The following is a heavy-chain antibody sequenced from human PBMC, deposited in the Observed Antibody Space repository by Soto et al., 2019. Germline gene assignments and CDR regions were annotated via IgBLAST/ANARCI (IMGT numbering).Heavy chain of an antibody. D-gene: IGHD2-15*01. V-gene: IGHV1-2*02. CDR3: ARAPGYCSGGSCYFSYGMDV. CDR2: INPNSGGT. J-gene: IGHJ6*02. Sequence: ASVRVACKSSGYTFTGYYMHCVRQAPGQGLDWMGWINPNSGGTNYAQKVQGRVTMTRDTSISTAYMELSRLRSDDTAVYYCARAPGYCSGGSCYFSYGMDVWGQGTTVTVS. CDR1: GYTFTGYY.